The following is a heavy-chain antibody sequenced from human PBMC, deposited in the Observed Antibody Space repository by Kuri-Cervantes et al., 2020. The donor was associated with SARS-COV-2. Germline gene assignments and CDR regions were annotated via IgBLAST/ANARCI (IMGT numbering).Heavy chain of an antibody. CDR3: ARDPYSSNWGTAEYDS. D-gene: IGHD6-13*01. J-gene: IGHJ4*02. CDR2: ISGSGGST. CDR1: GFTFSSYA. V-gene: IGHV3-23*01. Sequence: AGSLRPSCVASGFTFSSYAMSWVRQAPGKGLEWVSAISGSGGSTYYADSVKGRFTISRHNSKNTLYLQMNSLRAEDTALYYCARDPYSSNWGTAEYDSWGQGTLVTVSS.